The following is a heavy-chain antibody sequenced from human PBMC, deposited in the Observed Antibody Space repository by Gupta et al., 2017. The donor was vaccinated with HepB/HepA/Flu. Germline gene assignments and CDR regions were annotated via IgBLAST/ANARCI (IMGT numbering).Heavy chain of an antibody. CDR3: ARDRSYRDAFDI. J-gene: IGHJ3*02. V-gene: IGHV3-48*03. CDR2: ISSSGGTT. Sequence: EVQLVESGGGLVQPGGSLRLSCAASGFTFSNYEMIWVRQAPGKGLEWLSYISSSGGTTYYADSVKGRFTISRDNARNSLYLQMNSLRAEDTAVYYCARDRSYRDAFDIWGQGTLVTVSS. D-gene: IGHD3-10*01. CDR1: GFTFSNYE.